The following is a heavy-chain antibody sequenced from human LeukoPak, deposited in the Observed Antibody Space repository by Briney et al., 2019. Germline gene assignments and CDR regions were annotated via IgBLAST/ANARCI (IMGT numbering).Heavy chain of an antibody. V-gene: IGHV1-69*05. Sequence: GATVKVSCKASGGTFSSYAISWVRQAPGQGLEWMGGIIPIFGTANYAQKFQGRVTMTTDTSTSTAYMELRGLRSDDTAVYYCARDDFPCTNGVCSPLRLNWFDPWGQGTLVTVSS. J-gene: IGHJ5*02. CDR1: GGTFSSYA. D-gene: IGHD2-8*01. CDR2: IIPIFGTA. CDR3: ARDDFPCTNGVCSPLRLNWFDP.